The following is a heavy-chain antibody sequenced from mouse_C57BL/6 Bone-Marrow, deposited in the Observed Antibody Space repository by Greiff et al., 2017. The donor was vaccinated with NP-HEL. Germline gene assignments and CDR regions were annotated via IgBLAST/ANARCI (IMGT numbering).Heavy chain of an antibody. CDR3: ATQVGSTMVRFDY. D-gene: IGHD2-1*01. V-gene: IGHV5-12*01. J-gene: IGHJ2*01. CDR2: ISNGGGST. CDR1: GFTFSDYY. Sequence: EVNLVESGGGLVQPGGSLKLSCAASGFTFSDYYMYWVRQTPEKRLEWVAYISNGGGSTYYLDTVKGRFTISRDNAKNTLYLQMSRLKSEDTAMYYCATQVGSTMVRFDYWGQGTTLTVSS.